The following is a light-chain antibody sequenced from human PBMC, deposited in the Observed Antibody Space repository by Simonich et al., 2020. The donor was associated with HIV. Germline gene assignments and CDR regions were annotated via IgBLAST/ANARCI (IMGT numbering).Light chain of an antibody. V-gene: IGLV2-14*01. CDR3: SSYTNSIWV. CDR2: DVR. Sequence: QSALTQPASVSGSPGQSITISCTGTSSDVGGYNYVSWYQQHPGKAPKLMIYDVRKRPSGVSNRFSGSKSGNTASLTISGLQAEDEADYYCSSYTNSIWVFGGGTKLTVL. J-gene: IGLJ3*02. CDR1: SSDVGGYNY.